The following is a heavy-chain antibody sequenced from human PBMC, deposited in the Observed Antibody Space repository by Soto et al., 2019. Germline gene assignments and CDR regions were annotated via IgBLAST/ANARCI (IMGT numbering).Heavy chain of an antibody. J-gene: IGHJ4*02. CDR2: ISSKRYGGAA. CDR3: SRLPRNNRGTPFDH. D-gene: IGHD3-10*01. V-gene: IGHV3-49*03. CDR1: GFSFGDYA. Sequence: EVQLVESGGGLEHPGQSLRLSCTGFGFSFGDYAIIWFRQAPGKGPEWVGFISSKRYGGAAEYATSVKGRFTISRDDSKSIAYLQMNSLKIDDTAVYHCSRLPRNNRGTPFDHWGQGTQVTVSS.